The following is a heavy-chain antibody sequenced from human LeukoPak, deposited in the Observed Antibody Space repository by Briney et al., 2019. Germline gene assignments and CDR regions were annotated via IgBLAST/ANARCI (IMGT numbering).Heavy chain of an antibody. CDR2: IYSGGST. D-gene: IGHD7-27*01. J-gene: IGHJ4*02. CDR3: ARVGWGLFDY. Sequence: GGSLRLSCAASGFTVSNNYMSWVRQAPGKGLEWVSIIYSGGSTYYADSVKGRFTISRDNAKNSLYLQMNSLRAEDTAVYYCARVGWGLFDYWGQGTLVTVSS. V-gene: IGHV3-66*01. CDR1: GFTVSNNY.